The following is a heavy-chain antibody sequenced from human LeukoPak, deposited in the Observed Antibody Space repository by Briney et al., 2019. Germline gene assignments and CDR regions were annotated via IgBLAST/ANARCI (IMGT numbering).Heavy chain of an antibody. D-gene: IGHD3-22*01. CDR1: GGCISSNNYY. CDR3: ARPGYYYDSSGYHYRDY. V-gene: IGHV4-39*01. CDR2: IYYSGST. Sequence: SETLSLTCTVSGGCISSNNYYWGWIRQPPGKGLEWIGSIYYSGSTYYNPSLESRVTISVDTSKNQFSLKLSSVTAADTAVYYCARPGYYYDSSGYHYRDYWGQGTLVTVSS. J-gene: IGHJ4*02.